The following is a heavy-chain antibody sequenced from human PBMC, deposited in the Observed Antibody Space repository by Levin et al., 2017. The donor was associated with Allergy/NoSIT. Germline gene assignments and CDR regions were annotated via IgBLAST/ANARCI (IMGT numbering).Heavy chain of an antibody. J-gene: IGHJ4*02. CDR2: INKDATYT. D-gene: IGHD3-10*01. CDR1: GFTFSNYW. Sequence: QSGGSLRLSCAASGFTFSNYWMHWVRQAPGKGLVWVSRINKDATYTAYADSVKGRFTISRDNAKNTLYLQMNSLGAEDTAVYYCTARYGSGGYLIDYWGQGTLVTVSA. V-gene: IGHV3-74*03. CDR3: TARYGSGGYLIDY.